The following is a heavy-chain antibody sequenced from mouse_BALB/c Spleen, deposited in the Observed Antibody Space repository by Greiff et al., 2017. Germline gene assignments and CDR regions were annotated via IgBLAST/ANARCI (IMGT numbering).Heavy chain of an antibody. Sequence: VQLKESGPSLVQPSQSLSITCTASGFSLTSYGVHWVRQSPGKGLEWLGVIWRGGSTDYNAAFMSRLSITKDNSKSQVFFKMNSLQADDTAIYSCAKMYYRSSYYFDYWGQGTTLTVSS. D-gene: IGHD1-1*01. CDR2: IWRGGST. V-gene: IGHV2-5-1*01. CDR1: GFSLTSYG. CDR3: AKMYYRSSYYFDY. J-gene: IGHJ2*01.